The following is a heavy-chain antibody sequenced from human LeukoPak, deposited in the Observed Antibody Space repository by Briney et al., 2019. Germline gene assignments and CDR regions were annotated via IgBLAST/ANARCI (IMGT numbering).Heavy chain of an antibody. CDR2: IIPIFGTA. Sequence: SVKVSCKASGYTFTGYYMHWVRQAPGQGLEWMGGIIPIFGTANYAQKFQGRVTITADKSTSTAYMELSSLRSEDTAVYYCASEAGTGTQPNWFDPWGQGTLVTVSS. CDR3: ASEAGTGTQPNWFDP. V-gene: IGHV1-69*06. CDR1: GYTFTGYY. D-gene: IGHD1-1*01. J-gene: IGHJ5*02.